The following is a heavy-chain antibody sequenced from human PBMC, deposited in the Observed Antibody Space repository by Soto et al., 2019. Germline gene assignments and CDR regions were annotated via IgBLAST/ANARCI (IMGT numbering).Heavy chain of an antibody. J-gene: IGHJ6*02. Sequence: GGSLRLSCAASGFTFRSYDMHWVRQVIGKGLEWVSSIGTNSDTFYPGSVKGRFTISREDAQNSLYLQMNSLRAEDTAVYYCARAGSSGYYFYGMDVWGQGT. CDR2: IGTNSDT. CDR3: ARAGSSGYYFYGMDV. CDR1: GFTFRSYD. D-gene: IGHD3-22*01. V-gene: IGHV3-13*04.